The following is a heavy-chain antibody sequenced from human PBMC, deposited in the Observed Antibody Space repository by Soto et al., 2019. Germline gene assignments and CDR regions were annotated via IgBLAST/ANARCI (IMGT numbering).Heavy chain of an antibody. CDR2: MSKSDYT. J-gene: IGHJ4*02. CDR1: GFYFNNYG. CDR3: AREDSIIIPAVSDF. D-gene: IGHD2-2*01. V-gene: IGHV3-21*01. Sequence: PGGALILSYAVSGFYFNNYGINWVRQAPGKGLEWVSSMSKSDYTYYSDSVKGRFTISRDNSKNSVSLQMNSLRAEDTAVYYCAREDSIIIPAVSDFWGQGTLVTVSS.